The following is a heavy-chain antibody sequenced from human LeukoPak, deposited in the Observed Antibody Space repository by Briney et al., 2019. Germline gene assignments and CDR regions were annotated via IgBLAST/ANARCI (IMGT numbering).Heavy chain of an antibody. V-gene: IGHV3-23*01. Sequence: GGSLRLSCAASGFIFSNYAMVWVRQAPGKGLEWVSAISGSGEVTYYADSVKGRFSFSRDNSKNTLDLQMNSLRAEDTAIYYCAKDRGTGSKFFDYWGQGTLVTVSS. CDR1: GFIFSNYA. CDR2: ISGSGEVT. J-gene: IGHJ4*02. CDR3: AKDRGTGSKFFDY. D-gene: IGHD1-1*01.